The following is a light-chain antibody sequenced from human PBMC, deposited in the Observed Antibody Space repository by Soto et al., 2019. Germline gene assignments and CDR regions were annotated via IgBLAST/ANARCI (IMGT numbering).Light chain of an antibody. V-gene: IGKV1-5*01. CDR2: HAS. CDR3: QQYNSYS. CDR1: QSISNW. J-gene: IGKJ1*01. Sequence: IQLTQSPSTLPASVGDRVTLTCRASQSISNWLAWYQQKPGTAPKLLLYHASILETAVPSRFSGNGSGTEFTLTISSLQPGYFATYYCQQYNSYSFGQGSRVEI.